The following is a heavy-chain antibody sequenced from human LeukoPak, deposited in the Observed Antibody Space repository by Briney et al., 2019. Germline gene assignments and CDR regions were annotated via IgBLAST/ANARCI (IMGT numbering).Heavy chain of an antibody. J-gene: IGHJ4*02. CDR1: GFTFSSYA. CDR2: ISGSGGST. Sequence: GGSLRLSCAASGFTFSSYAMSWVRQAPGKGLEWVSAISGSGGSTYYVDSVKGRFTISRDNSKNTLYLQMNSLRAEDTAVYYCAKVALRYFDWLEDYWGQGTLVTVSS. CDR3: AKVALRYFDWLEDY. D-gene: IGHD3-9*01. V-gene: IGHV3-23*01.